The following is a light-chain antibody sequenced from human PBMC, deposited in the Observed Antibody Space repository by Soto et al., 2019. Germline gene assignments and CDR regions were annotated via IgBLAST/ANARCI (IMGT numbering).Light chain of an antibody. CDR1: QNIRSD. Sequence: EIVMSQSPATLSVSPGERATLSCRASQNIRSDLAWYQQTPGQAPRLLMYDASTRATGIPDRFSGSGSGTEFTLTISSLQSEDFAVYYCQPYTNWPPWTFGQGTKVEI. CDR3: QPYTNWPPWT. V-gene: IGKV3-15*01. CDR2: DAS. J-gene: IGKJ1*01.